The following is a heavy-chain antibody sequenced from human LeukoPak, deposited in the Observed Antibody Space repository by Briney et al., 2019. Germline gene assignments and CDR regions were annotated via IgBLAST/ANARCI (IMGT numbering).Heavy chain of an antibody. CDR1: GXTFSSYW. V-gene: IGHV3-21*05. CDR2: ISSTTSYT. Sequence: PGGSLRLSCAASGXTFSSYWMHWVRQAPGKGLEWLSYISSTTSYTDYADSVKGRFTISRDNAKNSLYLQMNSLRAEDTAVYYCARSSYTSGSSYFDYRGQGTQVTVSA. J-gene: IGHJ4*02. D-gene: IGHD3-10*01. CDR3: ARSSYTSGSSYFDY.